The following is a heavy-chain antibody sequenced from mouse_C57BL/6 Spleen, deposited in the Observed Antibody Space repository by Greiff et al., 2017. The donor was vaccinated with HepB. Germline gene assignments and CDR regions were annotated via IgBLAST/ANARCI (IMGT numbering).Heavy chain of an antibody. D-gene: IGHD2-1*01. CDR2: IYPGDGDT. CDR3: ARYGNYEAMDY. V-gene: IGHV1-80*01. Sequence: VQLQQSGAELVKPGASVKISCKASGYAFSSYWMNWVKQRPGKGLEWIGQIYPGDGDTNYNGKFKGNATLTADKSSSTAYMQLSSLTSEDSAVYFCARYGNYEAMDYWGQGTSVTVSS. CDR1: GYAFSSYW. J-gene: IGHJ4*01.